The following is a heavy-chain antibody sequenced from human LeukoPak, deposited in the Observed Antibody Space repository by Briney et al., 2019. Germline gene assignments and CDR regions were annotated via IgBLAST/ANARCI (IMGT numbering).Heavy chain of an antibody. J-gene: IGHJ4*02. CDR3: ARSQNYGSGSYPDY. V-gene: IGHV4-38-2*02. CDR2: IYYSGRT. D-gene: IGHD3-10*01. CDR1: GDSISSSYY. Sequence: SETLSLTCTVSGDSISSSYYWGWIRQPPGEGLEWIGSIYYSGRTYYNPSLQSRVTISVDTSKNQFSLKLSSVTAADTAVYYCARSQNYGSGSYPDYWGQGTLVTVSS.